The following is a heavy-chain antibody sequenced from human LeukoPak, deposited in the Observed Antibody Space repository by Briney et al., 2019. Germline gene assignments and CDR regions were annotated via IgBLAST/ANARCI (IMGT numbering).Heavy chain of an antibody. CDR1: GFTFSSYA. V-gene: IGHV3-23*01. CDR3: AKSRGESRGASNY. CDR2: ISGSGDTA. D-gene: IGHD1-26*01. J-gene: IGHJ4*02. Sequence: GGSLRLSCASSGFTFSSYAMNWVRQAPGKGLEWVSFISGSGDTAYYADSVKGRFTISRDSSKNTLYLQMNSLRAEDTAVYYCAKSRGESRGASNYWGQGTLVTVSS.